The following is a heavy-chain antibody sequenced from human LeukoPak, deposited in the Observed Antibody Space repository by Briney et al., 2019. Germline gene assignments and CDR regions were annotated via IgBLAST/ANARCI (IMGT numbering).Heavy chain of an antibody. CDR3: ARGGATAGTPHAFDI. CDR1: GFIVSNYD. Sequence: GGSLRLSCAASGFIVSNYDMHWVRQATGKGLEWVSVIGTGGDTYYSGSVKGRSTISRENAKNSLYLQMNSLRAGDTAVYYCARGGATAGTPHAFDIWGQGTMVTVSS. V-gene: IGHV3-13*01. J-gene: IGHJ3*02. D-gene: IGHD6-13*01. CDR2: IGTGGDT.